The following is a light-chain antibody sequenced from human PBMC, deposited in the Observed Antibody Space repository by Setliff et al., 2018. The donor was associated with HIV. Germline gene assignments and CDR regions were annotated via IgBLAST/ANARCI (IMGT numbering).Light chain of an antibody. V-gene: IGLV1-44*01. J-gene: IGLJ3*02. CDR1: SSNIGSYS. CDR2: NNS. CDR3: AAWDDSLKGWV. Sequence: QGVTISCSGSSSNIGSYSVNWYMQLPGTAPKVIIYNNSHRPSGVPDRFSGSKSGTSASLAISGLQSEDEADYYCAAWDDSLKGWVFAGGTKVTVL.